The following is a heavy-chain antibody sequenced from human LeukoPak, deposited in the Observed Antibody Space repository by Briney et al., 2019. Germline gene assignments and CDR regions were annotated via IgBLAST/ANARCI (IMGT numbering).Heavy chain of an antibody. Sequence: ASVKVSCKASGYTFTNIYIHWVRQAPGQGLEWMGIINPRGGSASSAQKFQGRVTLTRDTSTSTVYMELSSLTSQDTAVYYCARDYHGSGSLTTFDYWGQGTLVTVSS. D-gene: IGHD3-10*01. CDR2: INPRGGSA. J-gene: IGHJ4*02. CDR1: GYTFTNIY. CDR3: ARDYHGSGSLTTFDY. V-gene: IGHV1-46*01.